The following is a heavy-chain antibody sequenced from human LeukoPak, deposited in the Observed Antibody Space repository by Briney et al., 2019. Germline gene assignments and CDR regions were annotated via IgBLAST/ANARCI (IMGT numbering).Heavy chain of an antibody. CDR1: GYTFTSYG. D-gene: IGHD2-2*01. V-gene: IGHV1-18*01. J-gene: IGHJ6*02. Sequence: ASVTVSCKASGYTFTSYGMSWVRQAPGQGLEWMGWISAYNGNTNYAKTLQGRVTITTDTSTSTAYMELRSLRSDDTAVYYCARDRTYCSSTSCLRNYYYYGMDVWGQGTTVTVSS. CDR2: ISAYNGNT. CDR3: ARDRTYCSSTSCLRNYYYYGMDV.